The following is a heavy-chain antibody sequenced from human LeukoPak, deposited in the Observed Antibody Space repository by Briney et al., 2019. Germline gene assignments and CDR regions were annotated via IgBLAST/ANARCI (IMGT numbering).Heavy chain of an antibody. Sequence: GGSLRLSCAASGFTFSSYEMTWVRQAPGKGLEWVSYINSAGSTIYYADSVKGRFTISRDNAKNSLYLQMSSLRAEDTAVYYCARGAAAGTMEYYYFDYWGQGTLVTVSS. CDR3: ARGAAAGTMEYYYFDY. D-gene: IGHD6-13*01. CDR1: GFTFSSYE. J-gene: IGHJ4*02. V-gene: IGHV3-48*03. CDR2: INSAGSTI.